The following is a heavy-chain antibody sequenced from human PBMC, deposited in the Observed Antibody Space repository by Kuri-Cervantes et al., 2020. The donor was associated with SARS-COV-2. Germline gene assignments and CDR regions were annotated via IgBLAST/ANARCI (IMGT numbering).Heavy chain of an antibody. CDR3: ARVKYYDSSGYYGPHYYYYYYMDV. CDR1: GYTFTAYY. Sequence: ASVKVSCKASGYTFTAYYIHWVRQAPGQGLEWMGWINPNNGDTHCAQEFHGRVTMTRDTSIGTAYMELSSLRSEDTAVYYCARVKYYDSSGYYGPHYYYYYYMDVWGKGTTVTVSS. D-gene: IGHD3-22*01. CDR2: INPNNGDT. V-gene: IGHV1-2*02. J-gene: IGHJ6*03.